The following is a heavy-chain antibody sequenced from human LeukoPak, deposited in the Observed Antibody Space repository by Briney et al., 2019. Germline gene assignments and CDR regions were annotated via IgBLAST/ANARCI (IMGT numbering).Heavy chain of an antibody. V-gene: IGHV3-48*03. J-gene: IGHJ4*02. CDR3: ARSSAYSYGR. D-gene: IGHD5-18*01. CDR2: ISSSGSTI. CDR1: GFTFSSYE. Sequence: GGSLRLSCAASGFTFSSYEMNWVRQAPGKGLEWVSYISSSGSTIYYADSVKGRFTISRDNAKSSLYLQMNSLRAEDTAVYYCARSSAYSYGRWGQGTLVTVS.